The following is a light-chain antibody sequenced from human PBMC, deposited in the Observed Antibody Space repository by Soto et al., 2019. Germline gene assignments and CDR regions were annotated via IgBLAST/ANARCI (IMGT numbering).Light chain of an antibody. CDR2: LGS. Sequence: DVVLTQSPLSLPVTFGQPASISCRSSQSLLHSNGYNYLDWYLQKPGQSPQLLIYLGSNRASGVPDRFSGSGSGTDFTLKISRVEAEDVGVYYCMQALQTPLTFGGGTKVDIK. CDR3: MQALQTPLT. J-gene: IGKJ4*01. V-gene: IGKV2-28*01. CDR1: QSLLHSNGYNY.